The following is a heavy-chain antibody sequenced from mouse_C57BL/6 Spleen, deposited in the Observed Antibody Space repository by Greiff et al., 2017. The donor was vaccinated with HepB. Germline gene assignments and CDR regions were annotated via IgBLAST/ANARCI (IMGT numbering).Heavy chain of an antibody. Sequence: EVQLQQSGPELVKPGASVKISCKASGYTFTDYYMNWVKQSHGKSLEWIGDINPNNGGTSYNQKFKGKATLTVDKSSSTAYRELRSLTSEDSAVYYCAREDGYPDYWGQGTTLTVSS. V-gene: IGHV1-26*01. J-gene: IGHJ2*01. CDR2: INPNNGGT. D-gene: IGHD2-3*01. CDR3: AREDGYPDY. CDR1: GYTFTDYY.